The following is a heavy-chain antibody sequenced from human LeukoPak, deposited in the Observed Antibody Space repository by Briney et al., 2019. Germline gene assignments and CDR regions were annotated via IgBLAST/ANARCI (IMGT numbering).Heavy chain of an antibody. V-gene: IGHV3-30-3*01. CDR3: ARDQVAVAGFLFDY. D-gene: IGHD6-19*01. J-gene: IGHJ4*02. CDR2: ISYDGSNK. Sequence: PGGSLRLSCAASGFTFSSYAMHWVRQAPGKGLEWVAVISYDGSNKYYADSVKGRFTISRDNSKNTLYLQMNSLRAEDTAVYYCARDQVAVAGFLFDYWGQGTLVTVSS. CDR1: GFTFSSYA.